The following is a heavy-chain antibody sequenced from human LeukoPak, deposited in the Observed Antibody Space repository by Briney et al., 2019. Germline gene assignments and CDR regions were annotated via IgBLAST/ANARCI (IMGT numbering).Heavy chain of an antibody. CDR1: GYMFTGYY. D-gene: IGHD2-21*02. V-gene: IGHV1-2*02. CDR3: ARSRVTTIPNLDY. CDR2: INHNSGDT. J-gene: IGHJ4*02. Sequence: ASVKVSCKASGYMFTGYYIHWVRPAPGQGLEWMGWINHNSGDTNCPQKFQGRVTMPRETSIRTVYMDLSALTFDDTAVYFCARSRVTTIPNLDYWGQGILVTVSS.